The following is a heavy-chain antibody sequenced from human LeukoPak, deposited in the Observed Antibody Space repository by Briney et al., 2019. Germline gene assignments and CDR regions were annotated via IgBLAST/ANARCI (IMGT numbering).Heavy chain of an antibody. D-gene: IGHD6-13*01. V-gene: IGHV1-24*01. CDR1: GYTLPELS. CDR2: FDPEDCET. J-gene: IGHJ3*02. CDR3: ATTSYTSSWAGQRVDGFDM. Sequence: SVKVSCKVSGYTLPELSMHWLRQAPGKGLEWMGGFDPEDCETIYEQKYQGRVTMIEDTSTDTAYMELSSMRSEDTAVYYCATTSYTSSWAGQRVDGFDMWGQGTMVTVSS.